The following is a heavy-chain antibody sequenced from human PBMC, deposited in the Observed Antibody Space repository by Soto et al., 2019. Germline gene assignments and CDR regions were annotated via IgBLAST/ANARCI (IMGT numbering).Heavy chain of an antibody. D-gene: IGHD3-22*01. CDR2: ISYDGSNK. V-gene: IGHV3-30*18. CDR3: AKIVVVKGPHFDY. J-gene: IGHJ4*02. Sequence: PGGSLRLSCAASGFTFSSYGMHWVRQAPGKGLEWVAVISYDGSNKYYADSVKGRFTISRDNSKNTLYLQMNSLRAEDTAVYYCAKIVVVKGPHFDYWGQGTLVTVSS. CDR1: GFTFSSYG.